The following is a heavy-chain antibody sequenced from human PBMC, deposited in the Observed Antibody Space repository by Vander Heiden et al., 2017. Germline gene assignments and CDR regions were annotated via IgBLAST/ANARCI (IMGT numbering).Heavy chain of an antibody. V-gene: IGHV1-8*01. CDR3: VRERREIQGVIDAFDI. Sequence: QVQHVQSGAEVKRPGASVKVFCKTSGYTFTNNDINWVRQATGQGLEWMGWVNTNSGNTGYAQKFQGRVTMTRDTSLNTVYMELTSLTSEDTAIYYCVRERREIQGVIDAFDIWGQGTMVTVSS. CDR1: GYTFTNND. J-gene: IGHJ3*02. CDR2: VNTNSGNT. D-gene: IGHD3-10*01.